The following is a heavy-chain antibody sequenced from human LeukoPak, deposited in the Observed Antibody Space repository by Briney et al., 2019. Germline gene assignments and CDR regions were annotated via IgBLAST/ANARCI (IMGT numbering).Heavy chain of an antibody. Sequence: NPSETLSLTCAVYGGSFSGYYWSWIRQPPGKGLEWIGEINHSGSTNYNPSLKSRVTISVDTSKNQFSLKLSSVTAADTAVYYCARGPREVVTATFDYWGQGTLVTVSS. CDR1: GGSFSGYY. V-gene: IGHV4-34*01. CDR3: ARGPREVVTATFDY. D-gene: IGHD2-21*02. CDR2: INHSGST. J-gene: IGHJ4*02.